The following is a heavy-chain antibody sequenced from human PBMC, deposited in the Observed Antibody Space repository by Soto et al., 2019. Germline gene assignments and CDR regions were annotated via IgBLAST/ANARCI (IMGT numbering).Heavy chain of an antibody. Sequence: QITLKESGPTLVKPTETLTLTCTFSGFSLSANGVGVGWVRQPPGKALEWLALLYWDDDKRYSPSLKSRLTITKDTSRHQVVLTVTNMDPVDTATYYCAHRRRGLGIFAYWGQGTLVTVSS. CDR2: LYWDDDK. CDR3: AHRRRGLGIFAY. D-gene: IGHD7-27*01. J-gene: IGHJ4*02. CDR1: GFSLSANGVG. V-gene: IGHV2-5*02.